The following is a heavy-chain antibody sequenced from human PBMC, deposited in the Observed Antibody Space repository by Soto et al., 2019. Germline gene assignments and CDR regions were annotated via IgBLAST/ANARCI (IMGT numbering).Heavy chain of an antibody. D-gene: IGHD1-26*01. CDR2: IKGKTAGGTT. J-gene: IGHJ1*01. CDR1: GFTFSNAW. V-gene: IGHV3-15*01. Sequence: EVQLVESGGGLVKPGGSLRLSCAASGFTFSNAWLTWVRQAPGKGLDWVGRIKGKTAGGTTDYAAAVEGRFTISRDDSXXXXXXXXXXXXXXXXXXXXXXXXXXFSNVGPEKYLQHWGQGTLVTVSS. CDR3: XXXXXFSNVGPEKYLQH.